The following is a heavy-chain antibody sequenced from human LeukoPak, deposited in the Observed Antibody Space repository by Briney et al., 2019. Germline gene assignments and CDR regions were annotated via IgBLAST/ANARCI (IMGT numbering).Heavy chain of an antibody. CDR2: VDPADGET. J-gene: IGHJ4*02. V-gene: IGHV1-69-2*01. D-gene: IGHD5-24*01. CDR3: ATPRRDGYLDY. Sequence: ASVKVSCTASRYTFTDHYLHWVQQAPGKGLEWMGRVDPADGETIYAKKFQGRVTITADTSTDTAFMELSSLRSEDTAVYYCATPRRDGYLDYWGQGTLVTVSS. CDR1: RYTFTDHY.